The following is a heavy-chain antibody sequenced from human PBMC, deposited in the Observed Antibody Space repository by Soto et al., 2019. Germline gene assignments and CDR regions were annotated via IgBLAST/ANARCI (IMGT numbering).Heavy chain of an antibody. V-gene: IGHV1-18*01. J-gene: IGHJ3*02. CDR2: ISAYNGKR. CDR1: GYDFTSYG. Sequence: QGQLLQSGDEVKKPGASVRVSCRASGYDFTSYGISWVRQAPGQGLEWVSWISAYNGKRDTAQKFQGRVTMTLDTSTDTAHMELGDLPSADTAVYYCARGRIVASIHDAFEIWGQGTMVAVSS. D-gene: IGHD2-21*01. CDR3: ARGRIVASIHDAFEI.